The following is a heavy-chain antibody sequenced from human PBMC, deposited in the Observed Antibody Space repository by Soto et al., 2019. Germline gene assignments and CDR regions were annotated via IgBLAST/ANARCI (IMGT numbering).Heavy chain of an antibody. Sequence: VQLVESGGDLVKPGESLRLSCGASGFTFRNFYMSWIRQTPGKGLEWVSYISGSGGSIYYADSVRGRFTISRDNARESLFLQMNSLRAEDTAVYFCARGHWGMDVWGKGTTVTVSS. CDR1: GFTFRNFY. CDR3: ARGHWGMDV. V-gene: IGHV3-11*01. D-gene: IGHD3-16*01. CDR2: ISGSGGSI. J-gene: IGHJ6*04.